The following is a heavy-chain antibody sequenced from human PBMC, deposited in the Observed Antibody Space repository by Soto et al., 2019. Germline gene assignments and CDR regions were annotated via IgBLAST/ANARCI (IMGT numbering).Heavy chain of an antibody. D-gene: IGHD3-10*01. J-gene: IGHJ6*03. CDR2: ISSSSSTI. CDR1: GFTFSSYS. CDR3: ARDRITMVRGVIYYYYYMDV. V-gene: IGHV3-48*01. Sequence: GGSLRLSCAASGFTFSSYSMNWVRQAPGKGLEWVSYISSSSSTIYYADSVKGRFTISRDNAKNSLYLQMNSLRAEDTAVYYCARDRITMVRGVIYYYYYMDVWGKGTTVTVSS.